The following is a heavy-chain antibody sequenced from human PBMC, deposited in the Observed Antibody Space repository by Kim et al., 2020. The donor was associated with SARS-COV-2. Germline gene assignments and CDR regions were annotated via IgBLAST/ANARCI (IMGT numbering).Heavy chain of an antibody. CDR1: GGSFSGYY. CDR2: INHSGST. V-gene: IGHV4-34*01. J-gene: IGHJ4*02. Sequence: SETLSLTCAVYGGSFSGYYWSWIRQPPGKGLEWIGEINHSGSTNYNPSLKSRVTISVDTSKNQFSLKLSSVTAADTAVYYCARGLAGYSSSWHKYWGQGTLVTVSS. CDR3: ARGLAGYSSSWHKY. D-gene: IGHD6-13*01.